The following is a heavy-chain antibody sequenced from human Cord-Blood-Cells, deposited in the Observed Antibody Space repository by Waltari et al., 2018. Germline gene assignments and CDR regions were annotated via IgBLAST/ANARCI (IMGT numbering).Heavy chain of an antibody. V-gene: IGHV3-53*01. Sequence: EVQLVESGGGLIQPGGSLRLSCAASGFTVSSNYMRWVRQAPGKGMEWVSVIYSGGSTYFADSVKGRFTISRDNSKNTLYLQMNSLRAEDTAVYYCARKYSYGYYFDYWGQGTLVTVSS. J-gene: IGHJ4*02. CDR2: IYSGGST. D-gene: IGHD5-18*01. CDR1: GFTVSSNY. CDR3: ARKYSYGYYFDY.